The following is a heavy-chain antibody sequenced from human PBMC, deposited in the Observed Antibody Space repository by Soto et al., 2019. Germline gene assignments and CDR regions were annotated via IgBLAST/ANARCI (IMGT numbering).Heavy chain of an antibody. D-gene: IGHD3-10*01. CDR2: IYYSGST. CDR1: GGSISSYY. V-gene: IGHV4-59*01. Sequence: SETLSLTCTVSGGSISSYYWSWIRQPPGKGLEWIGYIYYSGSTNYNPSLKSRVTISVDTSKNQFSLKLSSVTAADTAVYYCAGAAHYYGSGSYYKVGMDVWGQGTTVTVSS. J-gene: IGHJ6*02. CDR3: AGAAHYYGSGSYYKVGMDV.